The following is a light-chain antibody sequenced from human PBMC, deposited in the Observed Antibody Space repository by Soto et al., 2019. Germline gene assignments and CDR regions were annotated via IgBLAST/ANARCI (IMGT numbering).Light chain of an antibody. CDR2: WAS. J-gene: IGKJ3*01. Sequence: DIVMTQSPDSLAVSLGERATINCTSSQSVLYRSNSKSYLAWYQQKPGQPPKLLIYWASTRESGVPDRFSGSGSGTDFTLTISRLEPEDFAVYYCQHYRSAPFTFGPETKVDIK. CDR1: QSVLYRSNSKSY. V-gene: IGKV4-1*01. CDR3: QHYRSAPFT.